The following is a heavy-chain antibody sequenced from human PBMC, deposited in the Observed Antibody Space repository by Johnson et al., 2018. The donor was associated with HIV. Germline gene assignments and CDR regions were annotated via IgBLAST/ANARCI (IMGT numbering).Heavy chain of an antibody. CDR1: GLSFSNFG. CDR2: ISFDGNLK. J-gene: IGHJ3*02. CDR3: ARDHGWSRGWLFDAFDI. V-gene: IGHV3-33*08. Sequence: QVQLVESGGGVVQPGKSLTLSCVGSGLSFSNFGIHWVRQAPGKGPEWVAVISFDGNLKKYADSVKGRFTISRDNSKNTLYLQMNSLRPEDTAVYYCARDHGWSRGWLFDAFDIWGQGTMVTVSS. D-gene: IGHD6-19*01.